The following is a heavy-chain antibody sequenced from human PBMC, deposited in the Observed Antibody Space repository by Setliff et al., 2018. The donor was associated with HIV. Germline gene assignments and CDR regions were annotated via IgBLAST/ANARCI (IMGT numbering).Heavy chain of an antibody. D-gene: IGHD3-3*01. CDR2: IIPIFGTA. Sequence: SVKVSCKASGGTFSGYAISWVRQTPGQGLELMGGIIPIFGTANYAQKFQGRVTITADESTSTAYMEPSSLRSEDTAVYYCARGEKRFLEWLPLDYYYYYYMDVWGKGITVTV. J-gene: IGHJ6*03. V-gene: IGHV1-69*13. CDR3: ARGEKRFLEWLPLDYYYYYYMDV. CDR1: GGTFSGYA.